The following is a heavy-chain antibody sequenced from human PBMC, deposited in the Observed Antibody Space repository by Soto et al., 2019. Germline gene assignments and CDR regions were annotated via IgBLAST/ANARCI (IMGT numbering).Heavy chain of an antibody. V-gene: IGHV3-66*01. CDR3: ARDLDARDRSSS. J-gene: IGHJ4*02. Sequence: GGSLRLACAASGFTVSTNYMSWVRQAPGKGLEWVSIIYSGGSTYYADSVKGRFTVSRDNSKNTLYLQMNSLRAEDTAVYYCARDLDARDRSSSWGQGTLVTVSS. CDR1: GFTVSTNY. CDR2: IYSGGST. D-gene: IGHD2-21*01.